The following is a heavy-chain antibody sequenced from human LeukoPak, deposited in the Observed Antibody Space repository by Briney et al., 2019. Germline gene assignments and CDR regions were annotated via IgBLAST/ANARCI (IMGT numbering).Heavy chain of an antibody. Sequence: GGSLRLSCAASGFTFSDYYMNWIRQAPGKGLEWVSSISTSDTTTYYADSVKGRFTISRDNSKNTLYLQMNSLRAEDTAVYYCANSPRILWFDPWGQGTLVTVSS. J-gene: IGHJ5*02. V-gene: IGHV3-11*01. CDR3: ANSPRILWFDP. CDR1: GFTFSDYY. D-gene: IGHD3-3*01. CDR2: ISTSDTTT.